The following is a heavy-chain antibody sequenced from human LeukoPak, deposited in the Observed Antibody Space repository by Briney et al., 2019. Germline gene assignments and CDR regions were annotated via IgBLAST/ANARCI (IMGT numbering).Heavy chain of an antibody. V-gene: IGHV3-11*04. CDR2: ISSSSSTK. Sequence: GGSLRLSCAASGFTFSDYYMSWIRQAPGKGLEWVSYISSSSSTKYYADSVKGRFTVSRDNAKNSLYLQMNNLRAEDTAVYYCARYYDFWGASYGNYYMDVWGKGTTVTVSS. J-gene: IGHJ6*03. CDR3: ARYYDFWGASYGNYYMDV. D-gene: IGHD3-3*01. CDR1: GFTFSDYY.